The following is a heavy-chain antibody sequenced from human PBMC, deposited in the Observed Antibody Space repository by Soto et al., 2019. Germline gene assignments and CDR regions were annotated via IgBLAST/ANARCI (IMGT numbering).Heavy chain of an antibody. D-gene: IGHD2-2*01. CDR1: GFTFSSYA. CDR3: VKDVGRYCSTIICYEGY. V-gene: IGHV3-30*18. Sequence: QVQLVESGGGVVQPGRSLRLSCAASGFTFSSYAMHWVRQAPGKGLEWVALISYDGSNKYFVDSVKGRFTISRDNSKNTLYLQMNSLRAEETAVYYCVKDVGRYCSTIICYEGYWGQGTLVTVSS. J-gene: IGHJ4*02. CDR2: ISYDGSNK.